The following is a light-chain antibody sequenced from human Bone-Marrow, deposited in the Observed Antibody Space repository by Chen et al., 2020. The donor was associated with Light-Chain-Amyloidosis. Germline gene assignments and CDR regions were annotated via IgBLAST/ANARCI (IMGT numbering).Light chain of an antibody. J-gene: IGKJ1*01. CDR1: EDIRVY. CDR2: FAS. V-gene: IGKV1-39*01. Sequence: DIQMTQSPSPLSASLGDRVTITCRASEDIRVYLNWYQQKPGKAPKLLIYFASNLEAWVPSRFSGSGSGTDFTLTISSLQPEDSATYYCQQSYSAWTFGQGTKGDIK. CDR3: QQSYSAWT.